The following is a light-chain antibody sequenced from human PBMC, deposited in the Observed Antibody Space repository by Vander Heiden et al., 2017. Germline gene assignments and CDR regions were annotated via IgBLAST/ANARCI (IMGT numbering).Light chain of an antibody. CDR1: QDINKF. J-gene: IGKJ4*01. CDR2: DAS. V-gene: IGKV1-33*01. CDR3: RQEDSHPIT. Sequence: DVQMTQSPSSLSASVGDRVTITRQASQDINKFLAWYQQKAGKAPNLLIYDASTMEAAVTSTFSRGGFGTQFTFTITSRLPEDVAIYYCRQEDSHPITFGGGTRLDIK.